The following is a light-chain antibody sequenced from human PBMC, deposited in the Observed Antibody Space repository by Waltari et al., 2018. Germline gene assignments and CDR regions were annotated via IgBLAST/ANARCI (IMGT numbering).Light chain of an antibody. CDR2: GAS. CDR1: QSVGRT. J-gene: IGKJ1*01. V-gene: IGKV3-20*01. CDR3: QHYVSLPAT. Sequence: IVLTQSPGTLSLSPGERATLSCRASQSVGRTLAWYQQKPGQAPRLLIYGASIRATGIPDRFRGGGSGTDFSLTISRLEPEDFAVYYCQHYVSLPATFGQGTKVESK.